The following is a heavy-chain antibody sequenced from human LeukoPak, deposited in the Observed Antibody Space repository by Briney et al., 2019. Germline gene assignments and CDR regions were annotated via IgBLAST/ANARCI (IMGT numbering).Heavy chain of an antibody. D-gene: IGHD5-24*01. J-gene: IGHJ2*01. Sequence: GESLKISCKGSGYSFTSYWIGWVRQMPGKGLEWMGIIYPGDSDTRYSPSFQGQVTISADKSINTAYLQWSSLKASDTAMYYCGSLLGRDGNNRYWNFDLWAVAPWSLSPQ. CDR2: IYPGDSDT. V-gene: IGHV5-51*01. CDR3: GSLLGRDGNNRYWNFDL. CDR1: GYSFTSYW.